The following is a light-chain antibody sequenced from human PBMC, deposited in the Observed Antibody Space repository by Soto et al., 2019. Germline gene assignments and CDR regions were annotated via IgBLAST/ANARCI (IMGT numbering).Light chain of an antibody. CDR3: QQYNSYSYT. CDR2: KAS. Sequence: DIQMTQSPSTLSASVGDRVTITCRASQSISSWLAWYQQKPGKAPKLLIYKASSLESGVPSRISDSGSGTECTLTISSLQPDDFATYYSQQYNSYSYTFGQGTKLEIK. CDR1: QSISSW. V-gene: IGKV1-5*03. J-gene: IGKJ2*01.